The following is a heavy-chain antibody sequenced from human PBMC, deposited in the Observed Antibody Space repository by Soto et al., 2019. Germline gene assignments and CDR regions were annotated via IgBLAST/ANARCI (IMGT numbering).Heavy chain of an antibody. CDR3: ARGRKVLQPTLHYYYYGMDV. J-gene: IGHJ6*02. Sequence: SETLSLTCTVSGCSISSGDYYWSWIRQPPGKGLEWIGYIYYSGSTYYNPSLKSRVTISVDTSKNQFSLKLSSVTAADTAVYYCARGRKVLQPTLHYYYYGMDVWGQGTTVTVSS. D-gene: IGHD2-15*01. CDR1: GCSISSGDYY. V-gene: IGHV4-30-4*01. CDR2: IYYSGST.